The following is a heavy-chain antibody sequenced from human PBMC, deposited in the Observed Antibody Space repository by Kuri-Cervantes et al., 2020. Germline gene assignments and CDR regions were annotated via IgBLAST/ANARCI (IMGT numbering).Heavy chain of an antibody. Sequence: GESLKISCAASGFTFSSYAMSWVRQAPGKGLEWVSAISGSGGSTYYADSVKGRFTISRDNAKNSLYLQMNSLRDEDTAVYYCARDGPGQDDFDYWGQGTLVTVSS. J-gene: IGHJ4*02. CDR2: ISGSGGST. CDR3: ARDGPGQDDFDY. CDR1: GFTFSSYA. D-gene: IGHD3-3*01. V-gene: IGHV3-23*01.